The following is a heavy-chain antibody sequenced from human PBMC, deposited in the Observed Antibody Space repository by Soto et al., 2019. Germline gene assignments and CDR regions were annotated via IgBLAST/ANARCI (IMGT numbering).Heavy chain of an antibody. V-gene: IGHV3-30*18. CDR2: ISYDGSSK. CDR3: AKDLGYSNGYYYAMDV. CDR1: GFIFGSYD. Sequence: VGSLRLSGAAYGFIFGSYDMHWVRQAPGKGLEWVAVISYDGSSKYYTDSMKGRFTISRDNSKSTLYLQVNSLRAEDTAVYYCAKDLGYSNGYYYAMDVWGQGTTVTVSS. J-gene: IGHJ6*02. D-gene: IGHD5-18*01.